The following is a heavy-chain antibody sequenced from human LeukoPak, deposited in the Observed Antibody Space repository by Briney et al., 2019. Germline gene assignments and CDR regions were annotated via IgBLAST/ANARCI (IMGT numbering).Heavy chain of an antibody. CDR2: IYYSGST. Sequence: PSETLSLTCTVSGGSMSPYHWGWIRQPPGKGLEWTGYIYYSGSTNYNPSPNSRVTISVDTSKNQFSLRLSSVTAADTAIYYCARAVSGRFDYWGQGTLVTVSS. J-gene: IGHJ4*02. V-gene: IGHV4-59*08. D-gene: IGHD6-19*01. CDR1: GGSMSPYH. CDR3: ARAVSGRFDY.